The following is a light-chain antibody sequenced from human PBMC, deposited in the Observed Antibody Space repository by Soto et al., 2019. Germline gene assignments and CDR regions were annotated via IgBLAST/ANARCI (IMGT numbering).Light chain of an antibody. CDR2: EVS. J-gene: IGLJ2*01. CDR1: SRDVGRYDY. Sequence: ALTQPASVSGSPGQSITISCSGTSRDVGRYDYVSWYQQHPGKAPRLIIYEVSNRPSGISNRFSGSKSGNTATLTISGLQAEDEAEYFCSSYTKVNTLVVFGGGTKLTVL. CDR3: SSYTKVNTLVV. V-gene: IGLV2-14*01.